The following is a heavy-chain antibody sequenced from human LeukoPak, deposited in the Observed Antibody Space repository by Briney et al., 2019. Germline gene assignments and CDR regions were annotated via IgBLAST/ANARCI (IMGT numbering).Heavy chain of an antibody. Sequence: SSETLSLTCTVSGGSISSSYWSWIRQPPGKGLEWIGYIYYTGNTNYNPSLKSRVTISVDTSKKQFSLKLNSVTAADTAVYYCASFRYYDSSWGQGTLVTVSS. CDR2: IYYTGNT. CDR3: ASFRYYDSS. J-gene: IGHJ4*02. CDR1: GGSISSSY. D-gene: IGHD3-22*01. V-gene: IGHV4-59*12.